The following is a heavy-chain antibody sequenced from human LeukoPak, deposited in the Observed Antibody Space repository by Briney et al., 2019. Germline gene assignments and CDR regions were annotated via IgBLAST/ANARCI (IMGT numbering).Heavy chain of an antibody. J-gene: IGHJ4*02. Sequence: GGSLRLSCAASGFTFSGYAMSWVRQAPGKGLEWVSAISGSGGSTYYADSVKGRFTISRDNSKNTLYLQMNSLRAEDTAVYYCYVRGVIEGFDYWGQGTLVTVSS. V-gene: IGHV3-23*01. CDR3: YVRGVIEGFDY. CDR1: GFTFSGYA. D-gene: IGHD3-10*01. CDR2: ISGSGGST.